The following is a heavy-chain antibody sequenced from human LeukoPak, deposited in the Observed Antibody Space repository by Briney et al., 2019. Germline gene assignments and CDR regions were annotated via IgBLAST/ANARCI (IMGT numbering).Heavy chain of an antibody. Sequence: ASVKVSCKASGYTFTSYGISWVRQAPGRGLEWMGWISAYNGNTNYAQKLQGRVTMATDTSTSTAYMELRSLRSDDTAVYYCARDVYSSSWYTGYYYYYVDVWGKGTTVTVSS. CDR2: ISAYNGNT. J-gene: IGHJ6*03. CDR3: ARDVYSSSWYTGYYYYYVDV. CDR1: GYTFTSYG. V-gene: IGHV1-18*01. D-gene: IGHD6-13*01.